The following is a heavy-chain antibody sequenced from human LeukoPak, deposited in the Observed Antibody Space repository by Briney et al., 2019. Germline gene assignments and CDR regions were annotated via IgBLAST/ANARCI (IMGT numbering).Heavy chain of an antibody. J-gene: IGHJ4*02. Sequence: SETLSLTCTVSGGSISSYYWSWIRQPPGKGLEWIGYIYYSGSTNYNPSLKSRVTISVDTSKNQFSLKLSSVTAADTAVYYCARSPTVSLGYCSSVTCQADYWGQGTLVTVSS. D-gene: IGHD2-2*01. CDR3: ARSPTVSLGYCSSVTCQADY. CDR1: GGSISSYY. CDR2: IYYSGST. V-gene: IGHV4-59*08.